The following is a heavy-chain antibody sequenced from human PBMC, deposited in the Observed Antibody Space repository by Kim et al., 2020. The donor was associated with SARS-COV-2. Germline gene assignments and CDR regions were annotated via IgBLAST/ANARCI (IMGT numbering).Heavy chain of an antibody. CDR3: AKLSICSSTSCYKTSDY. CDR2: ILDIGDTT. V-gene: IGHV3-23*01. CDR1: GFAFSSYA. J-gene: IGHJ4*02. D-gene: IGHD2-2*02. Sequence: GGSLRLSCAASGFAFSSYAMNWVRQAPGKGLEWVSGILDIGDTTYYADSVTGRFTISRDNSRNTLYLQMNSLRAEDTAVYYCAKLSICSSTSCYKTSDYWGQGTLVTVSS.